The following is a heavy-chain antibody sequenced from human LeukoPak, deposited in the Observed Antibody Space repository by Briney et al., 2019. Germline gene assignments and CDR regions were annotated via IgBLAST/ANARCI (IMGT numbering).Heavy chain of an antibody. Sequence: SVKVSCKASVGTFSSYAISWVRQAPGQGLEWMGGIIPIFGTANYAQKFQGRVTITTDESTSPAYMELSSLRSEDTAVYYCARDRRKMATITGAFDIWGQGTMVTVSS. J-gene: IGHJ3*02. CDR1: VGTFSSYA. D-gene: IGHD5-24*01. CDR3: ARDRRKMATITGAFDI. V-gene: IGHV1-69*05. CDR2: IIPIFGTA.